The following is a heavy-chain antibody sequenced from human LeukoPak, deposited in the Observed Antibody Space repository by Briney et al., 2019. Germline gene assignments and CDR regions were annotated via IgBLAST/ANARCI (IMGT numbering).Heavy chain of an antibody. CDR1: GYTFTSYY. D-gene: IGHD3-3*01. CDR2: INPSGGGT. Sequence: ASVKVSCKASGYTFTSYYMHWVRQAPGQGLEWMGIINPSGGGTSYAQKFQGRVTMTRDMSTSTVYMELSSLRSEDTAVYYCARALFTYYDFWSGPTYYMDVWGKGTTVTVSS. V-gene: IGHV1-46*01. J-gene: IGHJ6*03. CDR3: ARALFTYYDFWSGPTYYMDV.